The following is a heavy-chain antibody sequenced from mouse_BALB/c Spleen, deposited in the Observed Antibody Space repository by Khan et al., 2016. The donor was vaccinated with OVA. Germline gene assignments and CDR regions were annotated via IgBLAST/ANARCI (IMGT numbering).Heavy chain of an antibody. CDR3: VREGDYYRSDGGFAY. CDR2: INPSNNYT. Sequence: QVQLKESGAELARPGASVKMSCKASGYTFTSYTMHWVRQRPGQALEWIGHINPSNNYTNYNQNFKDKAALIVDKSSSTAYLQLSNQTSEDSAVYYCVREGDYYRSDGGFAYWGQGTLVTVSA. V-gene: IGHV1-4*01. D-gene: IGHD2-14*01. CDR1: GYTFTSYT. J-gene: IGHJ3*01.